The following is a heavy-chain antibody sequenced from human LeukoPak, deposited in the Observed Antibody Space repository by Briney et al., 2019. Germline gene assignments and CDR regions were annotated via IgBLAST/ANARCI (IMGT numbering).Heavy chain of an antibody. Sequence: GGSLRLSCAASGFIFSDYWMHWVRQAPGKGLVWVSRINTDGGFTRYADSVQGRFIISRDTAKNTLFLQVNSLRAEDTAVYYCAREAKVGGALQYWGQGILVTVSS. CDR2: INTDGGFT. V-gene: IGHV3-74*01. D-gene: IGHD1-26*01. J-gene: IGHJ4*02. CDR3: AREAKVGGALQY. CDR1: GFIFSDYW.